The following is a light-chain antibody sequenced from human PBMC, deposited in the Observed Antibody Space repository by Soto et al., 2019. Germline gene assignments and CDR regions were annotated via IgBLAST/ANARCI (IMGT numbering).Light chain of an antibody. CDR1: KSIGGY. J-gene: IGKJ2*01. CDR3: QQSYSTLYT. V-gene: IGKV1-39*01. Sequence: DIQMTQSPSSLSASVGARVTTTCRPSKSIGGYLNWYQQKPGKAPKLLIYAASSLQSGVPSRFSGSGSGTDFTLTISSLQPGDFATYYCQQSYSTLYTFGQGTKLEIK. CDR2: AAS.